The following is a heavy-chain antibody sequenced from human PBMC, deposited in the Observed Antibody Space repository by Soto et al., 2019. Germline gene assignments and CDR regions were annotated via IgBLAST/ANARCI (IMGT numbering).Heavy chain of an antibody. D-gene: IGHD3-16*01. CDR2: LYTEGTT. CDR3: VRPRPSGENYGMDV. V-gene: IGHV3-53*01. CDR1: GLTVSHNY. J-gene: IGHJ6*02. Sequence: EVQLVESGGGLIQPGGSLRLSCVASGLTVSHNYMAWVRQAPEMGLEWVSILYTEGTTYYADSVKGRFTISRDSSKKTLFLQMDSLRAEDTAVYYCVRPRPSGENYGMDVGGQGTTVTVSS.